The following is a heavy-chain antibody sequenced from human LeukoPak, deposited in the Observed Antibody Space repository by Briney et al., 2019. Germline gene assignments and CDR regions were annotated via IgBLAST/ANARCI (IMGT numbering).Heavy chain of an antibody. J-gene: IGHJ4*02. CDR1: AFSVGSNY. Sequence: GGSLRLSCAASAFSVGSNYMTWVRQAPGKGLEWVSLIYSGGSTYYADSVKGRFTISRDNSKNTLYLQMNSLRAEDTAVYYCTRDQTPYYWGQGTLVTVSS. V-gene: IGHV3-66*01. CDR3: TRDQTPYY. CDR2: IYSGGST.